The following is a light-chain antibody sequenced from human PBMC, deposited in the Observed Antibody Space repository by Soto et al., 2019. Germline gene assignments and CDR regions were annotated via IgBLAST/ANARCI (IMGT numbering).Light chain of an antibody. CDR1: SSNIANSY. CDR2: ENN. CDR3: GTWDRSRSAEV. V-gene: IGLV1-51*02. Sequence: QSVLTQPPSVSAAPGQKVTISCSGSSSNIANSYVSWYQQLPGRAPKLLIYENNKRPSGIPDRFSGSKSGTSATLGITGLQTGDEADYYCGTWDRSRSAEVFGTGTKVTVL. J-gene: IGLJ1*01.